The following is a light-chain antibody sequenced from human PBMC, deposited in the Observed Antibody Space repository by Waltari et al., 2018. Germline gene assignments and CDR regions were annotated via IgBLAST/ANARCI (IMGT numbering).Light chain of an antibody. J-gene: IGLJ3*02. CDR3: AAWDDSLRGFIM. CDR1: TTNIGSNS. CDR2: RND. V-gene: IGLV1-47*01. Sequence: QSVLTQPPSASGTPGQRVTISCSGSTTNIGSNSVHWYQQLPGAAPKLLIYRNDQLPSGVPDRFSGSKTGTSASLAIIGLRSEDEADYYCAAWDDSLRGFIMFGGGTKLTVL.